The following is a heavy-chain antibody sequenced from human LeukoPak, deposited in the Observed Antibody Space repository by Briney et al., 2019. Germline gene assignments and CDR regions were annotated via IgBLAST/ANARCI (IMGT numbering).Heavy chain of an antibody. Sequence: GGSLRLSCAASGFTFSSYSMNWVRQAPGKGLEWVSYISSSSSTIYYADSVKGRFTISRDNAKTSLYLQMNSLRPEDTAVYYCARGRVVVTAQFRAGIDFWGQGTLVTVSS. CDR1: GFTFSSYS. D-gene: IGHD2-21*02. CDR3: ARGRVVVTAQFRAGIDF. CDR2: ISSSSSTI. V-gene: IGHV3-48*04. J-gene: IGHJ4*02.